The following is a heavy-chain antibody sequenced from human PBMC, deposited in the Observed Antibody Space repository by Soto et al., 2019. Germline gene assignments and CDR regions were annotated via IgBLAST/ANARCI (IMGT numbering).Heavy chain of an antibody. CDR2: IKQDGSEK. V-gene: IGHV3-7*01. D-gene: IGHD3-10*01. CDR3: ARDRITMVRGAGNYFDY. Sequence: GGSLRLSCAASGFTFSSYWMSWGRQAPGKGLEWVANIKQDGSEKYYVDSVKGRFTISRDNAKNSLYLQMNSLRAEDTAVYYCARDRITMVRGAGNYFDYWGQGTLVTVSS. J-gene: IGHJ4*02. CDR1: GFTFSSYW.